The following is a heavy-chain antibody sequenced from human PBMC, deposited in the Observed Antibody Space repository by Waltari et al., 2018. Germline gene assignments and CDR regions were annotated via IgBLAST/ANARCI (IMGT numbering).Heavy chain of an antibody. CDR1: GFTFSNAW. D-gene: IGHD1-26*01. J-gene: IGHJ4*02. Sequence: EVQLVESGGGLVKPGGSLRLSCAASGFTFSNAWMSWVRQAPGKGLGWVGRIKSKTDGWTTDYAAPVKGRFTISRDDSKNTLYLQMNSLKTEDTAVYYCTTDLWELLLARTDYWGQGTLVTVSS. CDR2: IKSKTDGWTT. CDR3: TTDLWELLLARTDY. V-gene: IGHV3-15*01.